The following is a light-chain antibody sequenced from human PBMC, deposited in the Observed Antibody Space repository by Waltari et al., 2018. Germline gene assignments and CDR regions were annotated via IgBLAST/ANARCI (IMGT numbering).Light chain of an antibody. CDR1: QSLSTH. V-gene: IGKV3-20*01. J-gene: IGKJ4*01. CDR2: GAS. CDR3: QKYSSSPLT. Sequence: IKLTQSPATLSLSPGERATPSCRASQSLSTHLAWYQQRLGQAPRLLIYGASKRAIGIPDRFSGSGSGTEFTLTISSLEPEDFGMYYCQKYSSSPLTFGGGTKVEIK.